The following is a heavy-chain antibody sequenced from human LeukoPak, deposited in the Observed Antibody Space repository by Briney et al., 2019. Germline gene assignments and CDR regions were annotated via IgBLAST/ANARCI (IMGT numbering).Heavy chain of an antibody. J-gene: IGHJ4*02. V-gene: IGHV3-23*01. CDR2: IDGSDGAS. D-gene: IGHD4-23*01. CDR1: GCRFSSYV. CDR3: ARVDSGNYDY. Sequence: GGSLRLSCAASGCRFSSYVMSWVRQAPGKGLEYVSSIDGSDGASYYADSVKGRFTISRDNSKNTLFLQMNSLRGEDTAVYYCARVDSGNYDYWGQGTLLTVSS.